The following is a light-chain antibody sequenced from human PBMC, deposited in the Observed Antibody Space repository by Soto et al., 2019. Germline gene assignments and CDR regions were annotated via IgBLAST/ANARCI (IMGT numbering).Light chain of an antibody. CDR1: QSVNSN. V-gene: IGKV3-15*01. J-gene: IGKJ5*01. CDR3: QQYNQWPIT. Sequence: EIVLTQSPATLSVSPGDRVTLPCRASQSVNSNLAWYQQKLGQAPRVLIFGASTRATGIPARFSGSGSGTEFTLTISSLQSEDFAVFYCQQYNQWPITFGQGTRLEIK. CDR2: GAS.